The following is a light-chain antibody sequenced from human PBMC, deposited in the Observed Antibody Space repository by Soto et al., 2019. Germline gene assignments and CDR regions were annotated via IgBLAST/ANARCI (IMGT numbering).Light chain of an antibody. J-gene: IGLJ2*01. V-gene: IGLV6-57*01. CDR3: QSYDSSNQGV. Sequence: NFMLTQPHSVSASPGKTVTISCTRSGGSIASNYVQWYQQRPGSSPTTMIYEDNQRPSGVPDRFSGSIDSSSNSASLTISGLKTEDEADYYCQSYDSSNQGVFGGGTKLTVL. CDR2: EDN. CDR1: GGSIASNY.